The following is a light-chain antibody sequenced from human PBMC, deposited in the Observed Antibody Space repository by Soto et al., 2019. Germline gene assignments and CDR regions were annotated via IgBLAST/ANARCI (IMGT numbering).Light chain of an antibody. CDR2: GGS. J-gene: IGLJ3*02. CDR1: SSDVGGYNL. Sequence: QSALTQPASVSGSPGQSITISCTGTSSDVGGYNLVSWYQQHPGKAPKLMISGGSKRPSGVSNRFSGSKSGNTASLTISGLQAEDEADYYCCSYAGDSTWVFGGGTKLTVL. V-gene: IGLV2-23*01. CDR3: CSYAGDSTWV.